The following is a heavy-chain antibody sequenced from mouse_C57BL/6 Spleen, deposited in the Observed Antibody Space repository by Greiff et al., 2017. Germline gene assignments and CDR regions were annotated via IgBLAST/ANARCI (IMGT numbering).Heavy chain of an antibody. V-gene: IGHV1-82*01. Sequence: VQLQQSGPELVKPGASVKISCKASGYAFSSSWMNWVKQRPGKGLEWIGRIYPGDGDTNYNGKFKGKATLTADKSSSTAYMRLSSLTSEDSAVYFCARGYGVDYWGQGTTLTVSS. CDR1: GYAFSSSW. CDR3: ARGYGVDY. J-gene: IGHJ2*01. D-gene: IGHD2-2*01. CDR2: IYPGDGDT.